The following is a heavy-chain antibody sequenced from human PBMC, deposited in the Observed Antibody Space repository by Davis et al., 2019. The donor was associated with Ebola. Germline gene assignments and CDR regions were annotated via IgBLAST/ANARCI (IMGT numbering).Heavy chain of an antibody. J-gene: IGHJ6*02. D-gene: IGHD1-26*01. Sequence: SETLSLTCTVSGGSISSYYWSWIRQSAGGGLEWIGRMYSSGGAKYNPSLNSRVTMSLDTSKNHFSLNLTSVTAADTAVYYCATKSGDSYNGMDVWGQGTTVTVSS. CDR2: MYSSGGA. CDR1: GGSISSYY. CDR3: ATKSGDSYNGMDV. V-gene: IGHV4-4*07.